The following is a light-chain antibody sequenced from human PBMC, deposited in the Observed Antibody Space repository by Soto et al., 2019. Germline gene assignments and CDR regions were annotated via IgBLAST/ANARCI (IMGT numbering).Light chain of an antibody. CDR2: GAS. Sequence: EIVLTQSPGTLSLCPGERATLSCRASQSVSSSSLAWYQQKPGQAPRLLIYGASSRATGIPDRFSGSGSGTDFTLTRSRLEPEEFAVYYCQQFGSSPLCTFGPGTKVDVK. J-gene: IGKJ3*01. CDR1: QSVSSSS. V-gene: IGKV3-20*01. CDR3: QQFGSSPLCT.